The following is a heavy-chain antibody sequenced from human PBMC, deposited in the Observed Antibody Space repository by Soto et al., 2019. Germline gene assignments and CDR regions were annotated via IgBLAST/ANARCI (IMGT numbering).Heavy chain of an antibody. CDR1: GYTXTSYY. CDR2: INPSGGST. J-gene: IGHJ5*02. D-gene: IGHD2-2*01. V-gene: IGHV1-46*03. Sequence: ASVKVSCKASGYTXTSYYIHWVRQAPGQGLEWMGVINPSGGSTSYAQNFQGRVTMTRDTSTSTVYMELSSLRSEDTAVYYCVRESTPTRWFDPWGQGTLVTVSS. CDR3: VRESTPTRWFDP.